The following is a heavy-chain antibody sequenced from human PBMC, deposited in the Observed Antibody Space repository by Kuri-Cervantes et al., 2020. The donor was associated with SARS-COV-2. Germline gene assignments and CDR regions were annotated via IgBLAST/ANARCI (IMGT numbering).Heavy chain of an antibody. CDR1: GFTFGDYA. J-gene: IGHJ4*02. Sequence: GESLKISCTASGFTFGDYAMSWVRQAPGKGLEWVSSISSRSSYIYYADSVKGRFTISRDNAKNSLYLQMNSLRAEDTAVYYCASYFPYYFDYWGQGTLVTVSS. CDR2: ISSRSSYI. V-gene: IGHV3-21*01. CDR3: ASYFPYYFDY. D-gene: IGHD3-9*01.